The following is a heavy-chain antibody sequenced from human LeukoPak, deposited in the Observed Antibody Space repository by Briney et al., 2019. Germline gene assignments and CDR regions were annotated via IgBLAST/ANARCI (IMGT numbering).Heavy chain of an antibody. CDR1: GYTFTSYG. D-gene: IGHD6-19*01. CDR2: ISAYNGNT. CDR3: ARGLGIAVVHPHFDY. J-gene: IGHJ4*02. V-gene: IGHV1-18*01. Sequence: ASVKVSCKASGYTFTSYGISWVRQAPGQGLEWMGWISAYNGNTNYAQKLQGRVTMTTDTSTSTAYMELRSLRSDDTAVYYCARGLGIAVVHPHFDYWGQGTLVTVSS.